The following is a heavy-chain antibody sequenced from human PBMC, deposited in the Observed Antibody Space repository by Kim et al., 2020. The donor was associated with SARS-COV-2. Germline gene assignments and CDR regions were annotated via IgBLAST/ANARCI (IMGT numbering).Heavy chain of an antibody. V-gene: IGHV4-34*01. Sequence: YTPSLKHRDTISVDTSKNQFSLKLSSVTAADTAVYYCARFSTVTTIFDYWGQGTLVTVSS. D-gene: IGHD4-17*01. J-gene: IGHJ4*02. CDR3: ARFSTVTTIFDY.